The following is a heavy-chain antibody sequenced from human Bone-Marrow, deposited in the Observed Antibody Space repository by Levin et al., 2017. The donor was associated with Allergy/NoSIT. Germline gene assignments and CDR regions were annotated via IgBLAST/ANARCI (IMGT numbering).Heavy chain of an antibody. CDR1: GFRVQNTY. Sequence: LSLPCAVSGFRVQNTYVTWVRQPPGKGLEWVSVLFAGGSSFYADSVKGRFTMSRDRSNNTVSLHMSSLRTEDTAVYYCAREVATGGRYYDSWGQGTLVTVSS. CDR3: AREVATGGRYYDS. CDR2: LFAGGSS. J-gene: IGHJ4*02. D-gene: IGHD3-9*01. V-gene: IGHV3-66*02.